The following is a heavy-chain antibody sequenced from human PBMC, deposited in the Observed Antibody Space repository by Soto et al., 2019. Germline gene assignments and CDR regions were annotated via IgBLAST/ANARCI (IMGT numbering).Heavy chain of an antibody. D-gene: IGHD3-22*01. CDR3: AGDMSATENNHSSCYWVDD. Sequence: ASVKVSCKASGYTFTGYYMHWVRQAPGQGLEWMGWINPNSGGTNYAQKFQGWVTMTRDTSISTAYMELSRLRSDDTAVYYCAGDMSATENNHSSCYWVDDWGQGTMVTVSS. V-gene: IGHV1-2*04. J-gene: IGHJ4*02. CDR1: GYTFTGYY. CDR2: INPNSGGT.